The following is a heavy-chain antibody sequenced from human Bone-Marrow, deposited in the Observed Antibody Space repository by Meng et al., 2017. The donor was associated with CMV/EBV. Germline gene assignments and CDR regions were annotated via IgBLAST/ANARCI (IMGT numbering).Heavy chain of an antibody. Sequence: SVKVSCKASGGTFSSYAISWVRQAPGQGLEWMGGIIPIFGTANYAQKFRGRVTITTDESTSTAYMELSSLRSEDTAVYYCARGPSGNWNPYFDYWGQGTLVTFSS. CDR3: ARGPSGNWNPYFDY. CDR2: IIPIFGTA. V-gene: IGHV1-69*05. J-gene: IGHJ4*02. D-gene: IGHD1-1*01. CDR1: GGTFSSYA.